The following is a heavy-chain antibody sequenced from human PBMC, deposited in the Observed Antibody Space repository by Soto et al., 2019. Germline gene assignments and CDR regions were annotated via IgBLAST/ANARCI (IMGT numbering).Heavy chain of an antibody. CDR2: IYYSGSA. J-gene: IGHJ4*02. Sequence: SETLSLTCTVSGGSISSGDYYWSWIRQPPGKGLEWIGYIYYSGSAYYNPSLKSRVTISVDTSKNQFSLKLSSVIAADTAVYYCARSSGWYYFDYWGQGTLVTVSS. CDR1: GGSISSGDYY. CDR3: ARSSGWYYFDY. V-gene: IGHV4-30-4*01. D-gene: IGHD6-19*01.